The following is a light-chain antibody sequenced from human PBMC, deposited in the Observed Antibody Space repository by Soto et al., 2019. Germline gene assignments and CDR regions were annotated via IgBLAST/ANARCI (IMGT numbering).Light chain of an antibody. CDR3: HQYGFSPAT. V-gene: IGKV3-20*01. J-gene: IGKJ1*01. CDR2: GVS. Sequence: EIVLTQSPDTLSLSPGEGATLSCRASQSVNSGYIAWYRQKPGQAPKLLIFGVSTRATGIPDRFRGSGSGTDFTLTITRLEPEDFAVYFCHQYGFSPATFGKGTKVDVK. CDR1: QSVNSGY.